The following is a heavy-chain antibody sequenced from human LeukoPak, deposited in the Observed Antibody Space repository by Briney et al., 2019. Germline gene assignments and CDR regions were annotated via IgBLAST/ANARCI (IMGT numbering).Heavy chain of an antibody. Sequence: GASVKVSCKASGFTFTGHYMHWVRQAPGQGLEWMGWINPNSGGTDYAQKFQGRVTMTRDTSISTAYMELTRLRSEDTAVYYCARKAYDTSGSFDYWGQGTLVTVSS. CDR3: ARKAYDTSGSFDY. J-gene: IGHJ4*02. CDR1: GFTFTGHY. V-gene: IGHV1-2*02. D-gene: IGHD3-22*01. CDR2: INPNSGGT.